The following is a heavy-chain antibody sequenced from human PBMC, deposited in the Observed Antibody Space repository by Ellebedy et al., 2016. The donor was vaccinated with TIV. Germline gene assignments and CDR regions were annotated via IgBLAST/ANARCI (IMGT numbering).Heavy chain of an antibody. V-gene: IGHV1-18*04. D-gene: IGHD3-10*01. J-gene: IGHJ2*01. Sequence: ASVTVSCKASGYTFTNFNINWVRQAPGQGLEWMGWISPYNGDTKYTEKFQGRVTVTTDTSTSTAYMELRSLGSDDPAVYYCGRGPPSGSPNFYWYFDLWGRGTLVTVSS. CDR1: GYTFTNFN. CDR2: ISPYNGDT. CDR3: GRGPPSGSPNFYWYFDL.